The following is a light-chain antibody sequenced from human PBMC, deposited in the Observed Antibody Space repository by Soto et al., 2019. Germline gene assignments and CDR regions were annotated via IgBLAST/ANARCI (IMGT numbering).Light chain of an antibody. CDR1: SSDVGAYNY. CDR3: ASYAGNNNFVL. J-gene: IGLJ2*01. V-gene: IGLV2-8*01. Sequence: QSVLAQPPSASGSPGQSVTISCTGTSSDVGAYNYVSWYQQHPGKAPKLMIYEVTERPSGVPARFSGSKSGSTASVTVSGHQTENEALYYCASYAGNNNFVLFGGGTKLTVL. CDR2: EVT.